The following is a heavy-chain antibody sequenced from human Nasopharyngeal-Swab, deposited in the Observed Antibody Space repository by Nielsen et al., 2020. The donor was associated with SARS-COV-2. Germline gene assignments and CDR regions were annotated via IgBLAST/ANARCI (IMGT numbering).Heavy chain of an antibody. CDR2: ISAYSGNT. CDR3: ARVGPMITFGGVYFDY. CDR1: GYTFTNYG. V-gene: IGHV1-18*01. Sequence: ASVKVSCKASGYTFTNYGITWVRQAPGQGLEWMGWISAYSGNTNYAQKFQGRVTMTRDTSTSTVYMELSSLRSEDTAVYYCARVGPMITFGGVYFDYWGQGTLVTVSS. D-gene: IGHD3-16*01. J-gene: IGHJ4*02.